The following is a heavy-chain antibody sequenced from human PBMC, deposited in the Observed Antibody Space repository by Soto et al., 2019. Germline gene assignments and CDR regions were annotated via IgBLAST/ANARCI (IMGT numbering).Heavy chain of an antibody. CDR1: GFAFSRHG. CDR2: IVRDGSED. V-gene: IGHV3-33*01. CDR3: ARDVDADFRTDFDY. D-gene: IGHD4-17*01. Sequence: GGPLRLSCAASGFAFSRHGMHWVRQAPGKGLEWVAVIVRDGSEDYYAASARGRFTISRDNAENSVYLEMDSLRAEDTALYYCARDVDADFRTDFDYWGRGTLVTVSS. J-gene: IGHJ4*02.